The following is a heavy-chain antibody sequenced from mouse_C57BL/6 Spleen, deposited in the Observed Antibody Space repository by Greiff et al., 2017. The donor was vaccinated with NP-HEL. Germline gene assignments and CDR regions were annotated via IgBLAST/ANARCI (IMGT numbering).Heavy chain of an antibody. V-gene: IGHV1-82*01. D-gene: IGHD1-1*01. CDR2: IYPGDGDT. CDR1: GYAFSSSW. J-gene: IGHJ3*01. Sequence: QVQLQQSGPELVKPGASVKISCKASGYAFSSSWMNWVKQRPGKGLEWIGRIYPGDGDTNYNGKFKGKATLTADKSSSTAYMQLSSLTSEDSAVYFCARGSHYYGSSYEFAYWGQGTLVTVSA. CDR3: ARGSHYYGSSYEFAY.